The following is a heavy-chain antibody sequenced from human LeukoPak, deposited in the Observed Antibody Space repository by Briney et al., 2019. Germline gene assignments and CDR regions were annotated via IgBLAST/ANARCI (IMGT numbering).Heavy chain of an antibody. V-gene: IGHV3-23*01. CDR2: FSGSGGIT. Sequence: GPLPLSSSASVFTFIPHATSWLRQAPGKGLNCVPAFSGSGGITHYADPVKGRLTTSTDNSKTTLYLPMNTPRAEDTAVYYCAKIGRPSIAPRRDYRGQGTLVTVSS. CDR3: AKIGRPSIAPRRDY. J-gene: IGHJ4*02. CDR1: VFTFIPHA. D-gene: IGHD6-6*01.